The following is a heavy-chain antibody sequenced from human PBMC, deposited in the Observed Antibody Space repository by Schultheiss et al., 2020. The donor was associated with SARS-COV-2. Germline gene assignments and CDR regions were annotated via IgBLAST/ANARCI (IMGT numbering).Heavy chain of an antibody. CDR1: GGSISSYY. V-gene: IGHV4-59*08. CDR3: ARSGSGSYYIEVFDY. J-gene: IGHJ4*02. D-gene: IGHD3-10*01. CDR2: IYYSGST. Sequence: SQTLSLTCTVSGGSISSYYWSWIRQPPGKGLEWIGYIYYSGSTNYNPSLKSRVTISVDTSKNQFSLKLSSVTAADTAVYYCARSGSGSYYIEVFDYWGQGTLVTVSS.